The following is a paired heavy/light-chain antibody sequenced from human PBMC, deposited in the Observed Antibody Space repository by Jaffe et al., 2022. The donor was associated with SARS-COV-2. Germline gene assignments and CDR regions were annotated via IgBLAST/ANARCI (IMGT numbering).Light chain of an antibody. CDR1: QVVGTY. Sequence: DIQVTQSPSSLSASLGDRVTITCRPSQVVGTYLHWYQQRPGEAPKLLIFDASNLVSGVPSRFSGGGSGTDFTLTITSLQPEDFATYYCQQTYSVRTTFGQGTKVVLK. CDR2: DAS. V-gene: IGKV1-39*01. CDR3: QQTYSVRTT. J-gene: IGKJ1*01.
Heavy chain of an antibody. V-gene: IGHV4-39*01. D-gene: IGHD6-19*01. CDR2: IYYSGTT. Sequence: QLQLQESGPGLVKPSETLSLNCSVSGDSININNYFWGWMRQPPGKGLEWIGKIYYSGTTYYNPSLKSRVTISADMSKNQFSLRLTSVTAADTAVYYCARHKGSSGGYESWGQGARVTVSA. J-gene: IGHJ5*02. CDR1: GDSININNYF. CDR3: ARHKGSSGGYES.